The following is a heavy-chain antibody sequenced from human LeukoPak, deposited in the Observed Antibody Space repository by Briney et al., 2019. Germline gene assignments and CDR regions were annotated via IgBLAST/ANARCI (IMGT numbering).Heavy chain of an antibody. D-gene: IGHD1-26*01. CDR3: ARGVRGWELPPGYYYYMDV. J-gene: IGHJ6*03. CDR1: GGTFSSYA. CDR2: IIPIFGTA. V-gene: IGHV1-69*06. Sequence: ASVKASCKASGGTFSSYAISWVRQAPGQGLEWMGRIIPIFGTANYAQKFQGRVTITADKSTSTAYMELSSLRSEDTAVYYCARGVRGWELPPGYYYYMDVWGKGTTVTVSS.